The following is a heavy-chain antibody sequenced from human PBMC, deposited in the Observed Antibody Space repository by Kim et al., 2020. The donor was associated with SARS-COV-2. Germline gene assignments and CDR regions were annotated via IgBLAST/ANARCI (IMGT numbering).Heavy chain of an antibody. V-gene: IGHV3-30-3*01. CDR1: GFTFSSYA. D-gene: IGHD3-3*01. Sequence: GGSLRLSCAASGFTFSSYAMHWVRQAPGKGLEWVAVISYDGSNKYYADSVKGRFTISRDNSKNTLYLQMNSLRAEDTAVYYCARASWSGYYGGYFDYWGQGTLVTVSS. CDR2: ISYDGSNK. CDR3: ARASWSGYYGGYFDY. J-gene: IGHJ4*02.